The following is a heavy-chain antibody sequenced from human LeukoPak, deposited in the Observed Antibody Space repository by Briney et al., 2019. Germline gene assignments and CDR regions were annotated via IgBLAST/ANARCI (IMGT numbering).Heavy chain of an antibody. D-gene: IGHD3-10*01. CDR2: INTNTGNP. CDR1: GYTFTSYA. V-gene: IGHV7-4-1*02. CDR3: AREDYYGSGSYYNDGSWFDP. J-gene: IGHJ5*02. Sequence: GASVKVSFKASGYTFTSYAMNWVRQAPGQGPEGMGWINTNTGNPTYAQGFTGRFVFSLDTSVSTAYLQISSLKAEDTAVYYCAREDYYGSGSYYNDGSWFDPWGQGTLVTVSS.